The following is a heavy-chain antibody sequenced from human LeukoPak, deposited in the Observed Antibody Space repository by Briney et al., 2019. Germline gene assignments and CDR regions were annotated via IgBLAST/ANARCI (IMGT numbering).Heavy chain of an antibody. CDR2: IKQDESEK. Sequence: GGSLRLSCAASGFTLSRYWMSWVRQAPGEGPEWVANIKQDESEKDYADSVKGRFTVSRDNAKSSLYLQMNSLRAEDTALYYCARAYGKWNDVYFYAFDLWGQGTMVTVSS. CDR3: ARAYGKWNDVYFYAFDL. D-gene: IGHD1-20*01. J-gene: IGHJ3*01. V-gene: IGHV3-7*03. CDR1: GFTLSRYW.